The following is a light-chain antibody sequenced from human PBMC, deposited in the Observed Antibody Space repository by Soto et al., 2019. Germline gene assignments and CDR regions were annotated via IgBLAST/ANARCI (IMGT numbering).Light chain of an antibody. J-gene: IGKJ2*01. V-gene: IGKV3-20*01. Sequence: DIVLTQSPGTLSLSPGERATLSCRASQNVNYNYLAWYQQKPGQAPRLLIRGASSRASGLPDRFSGSGSGTAFTLTISRLEPEDFAVYYCQQYGSSPGSFGQGTKLEIK. CDR2: GAS. CDR3: QQYGSSPGS. CDR1: QNVNYNY.